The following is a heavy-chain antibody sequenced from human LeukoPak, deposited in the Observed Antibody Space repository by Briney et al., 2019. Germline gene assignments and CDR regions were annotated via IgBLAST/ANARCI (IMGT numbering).Heavy chain of an antibody. J-gene: IGHJ4*02. CDR2: IIPILGIA. CDR3: AGGYCSSTSCYFTSDY. Sequence: GASVKVSCKASGGTFSSYAISWVRQAPGQGLEWMGRIIPILGIANYAQKFQGRVTITADKSTSTAYMELSSLRSEDTAVYYCAGGYCSSTSCYFTSDYWGQGTLVTVSS. V-gene: IGHV1-69*04. CDR1: GGTFSSYA. D-gene: IGHD2-2*01.